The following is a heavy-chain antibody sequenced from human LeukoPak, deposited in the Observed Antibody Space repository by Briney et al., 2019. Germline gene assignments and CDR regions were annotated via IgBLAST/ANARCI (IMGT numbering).Heavy chain of an antibody. Sequence: GGSLRLSCAVSGFAFSSLAMHWVRQAPGKGLEWVAFISYDGNNQYYADSVKGRFTISRDNSKNTLYLQMNNLRAEDTAIYYCARVGSRYCSGANCYDGFWGQGTLVSVSS. D-gene: IGHD2-15*01. V-gene: IGHV3-30-3*01. CDR3: ARVGSRYCSGANCYDGF. CDR1: GFAFSSLA. J-gene: IGHJ4*02. CDR2: ISYDGNNQ.